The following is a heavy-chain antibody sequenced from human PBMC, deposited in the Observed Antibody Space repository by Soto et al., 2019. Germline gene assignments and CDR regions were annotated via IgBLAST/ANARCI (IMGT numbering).Heavy chain of an antibody. CDR3: ATSYDSSGYDY. J-gene: IGHJ4*02. CDR1: GFTFSSYA. Sequence: GSLRLSCAASGFTFSSYAMSWVRQAPGKGLEWVSALSGSGISTYYADTVKGRFTISRDNSRNTLYLQMNSLRAEDTAVYYCATSYDSSGYDYWGQGTLVTVSS. V-gene: IGHV3-23*01. CDR2: LSGSGIST. D-gene: IGHD3-22*01.